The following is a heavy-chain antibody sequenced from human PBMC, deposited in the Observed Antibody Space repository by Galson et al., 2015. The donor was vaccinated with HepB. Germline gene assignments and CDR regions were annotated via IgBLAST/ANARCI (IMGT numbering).Heavy chain of an antibody. CDR2: VNPRSGAT. D-gene: IGHD5-24*01. CDR3: VRLQDDSEGFYLYFDL. Sequence: SVKVSCKASGYTFTGNYIHWVRQAPGQGLEWMGWVNPRSGATNYAQKFQGRVTMTRDTFINTAYMELSSLRSDDTAVYYCVRLQDDSEGFYLYFDLWGRGTLVTVSS. V-gene: IGHV1-2*02. CDR1: GYTFTGNY. J-gene: IGHJ2*01.